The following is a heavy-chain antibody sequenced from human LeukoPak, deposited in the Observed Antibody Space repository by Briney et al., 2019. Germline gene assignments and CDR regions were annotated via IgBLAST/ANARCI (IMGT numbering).Heavy chain of an antibody. CDR3: AKRSRRWPPTGAFDY. J-gene: IGHJ4*02. CDR1: GFIFSGST. V-gene: IGHV3-73*01. Sequence: PGGSLRLSCAASGFIFSGSTMHWVRQASGKGLEWIGLIRRKSDSLATTYAASIQGRFTISRDDSQNTAYLQMNSLRAEDTAVYYCAKRSRRWPPTGAFDYWGQGTLVTVSS. CDR2: IRRKSDSLAT. D-gene: IGHD1-26*01.